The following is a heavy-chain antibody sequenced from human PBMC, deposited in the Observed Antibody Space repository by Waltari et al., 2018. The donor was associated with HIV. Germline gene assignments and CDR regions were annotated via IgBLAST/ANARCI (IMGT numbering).Heavy chain of an antibody. CDR2: IYHSGST. CDR1: GYSISSGYY. Sequence: QVQLQESGPGLVKPSETLSLTCTVSGYSISSGYYWGWIRQPPGKGLGWIGSIYHSGSTYYNPSLKSRVTISVDTSKNQFSLKLSSVTAADTAVYYCARVEAYYDFWSGYPRAEYFQHWGQGTLVTVSS. D-gene: IGHD3-3*01. J-gene: IGHJ1*01. V-gene: IGHV4-38-2*02. CDR3: ARVEAYYDFWSGYPRAEYFQH.